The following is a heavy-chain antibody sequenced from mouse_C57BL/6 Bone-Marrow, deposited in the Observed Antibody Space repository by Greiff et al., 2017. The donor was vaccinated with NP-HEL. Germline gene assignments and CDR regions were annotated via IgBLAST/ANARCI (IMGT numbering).Heavy chain of an antibody. Sequence: QVQLQQSGPELVKPGASVKISCKASGYAFSSSWMNWVKQRPGKGLEWIGRIYPGDGDTNYNGKFKGKATLTADNSSSTAYMQISSLTSEDSAVYFCARAAYYGSSDPPYWYFDVWGTGTTVTVSS. CDR2: IYPGDGDT. V-gene: IGHV1-82*01. J-gene: IGHJ1*03. CDR3: ARAAYYGSSDPPYWYFDV. CDR1: GYAFSSSW. D-gene: IGHD1-1*01.